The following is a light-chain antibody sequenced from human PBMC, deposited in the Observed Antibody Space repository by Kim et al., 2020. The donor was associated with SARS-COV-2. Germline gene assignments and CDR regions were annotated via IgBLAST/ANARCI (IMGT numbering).Light chain of an antibody. V-gene: IGLV2-14*03. CDR1: TSDIGDFNF. J-gene: IGLJ1*01. CDR2: DVS. CDR3: NSYVVSTTSYV. Sequence: QSITISCTGPTSDIGDFNFVSWYQQRSGEAPKLLIYDVSYRPSGVSHRFSASKSATTASLTISGLQPEDEADYYCNSYVVSTTSYVFGTGTKVTVL.